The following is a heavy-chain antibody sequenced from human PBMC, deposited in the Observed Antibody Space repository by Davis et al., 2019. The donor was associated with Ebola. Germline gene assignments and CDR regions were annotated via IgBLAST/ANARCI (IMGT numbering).Heavy chain of an antibody. J-gene: IGHJ6*02. D-gene: IGHD3-3*01. CDR1: GFTFRSYT. CDR3: ARDIVTIFELVTYGMDV. CDR2: ISDSETGHT. Sequence: PGGSLRLSCAASGFTFRSYTLNWVRQAPGKGLEWVSTISDSETGHTHYADSVKGRFTISRDNSKNTLHLQMNSLRAENTAVYYCARDIVTIFELVTYGMDVWGQGTTVTVSS. V-gene: IGHV3-23*01.